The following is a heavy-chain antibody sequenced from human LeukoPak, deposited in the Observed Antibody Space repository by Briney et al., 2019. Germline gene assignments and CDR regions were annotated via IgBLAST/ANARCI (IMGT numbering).Heavy chain of an antibody. CDR1: GYIFTNYY. J-gene: IGHJ4*02. D-gene: IGHD3-10*01. Sequence: ASVKVSCKASGYIFTNYYMHWVRQAPGQGLEWMGIINPNGINTNYAQNFQGRVTMTRDMSTNTIYMELSSLRSEDTAVYYCARYSTMVRGVTTRYYFDYWGQGTLVTVSS. CDR3: ARYSTMVRGVTTRYYFDY. CDR2: INPNGINT. V-gene: IGHV1-46*01.